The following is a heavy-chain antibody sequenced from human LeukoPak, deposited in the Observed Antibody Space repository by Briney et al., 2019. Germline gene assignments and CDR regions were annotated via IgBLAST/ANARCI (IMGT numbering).Heavy chain of an antibody. J-gene: IGHJ4*01. V-gene: IGHV4-34*01. D-gene: IGHD6-19*01. CDR1: GGSFSGYY. Sequence: SETLSLTCAVYGGSFSGYYWSWIRQPPGKGLEWIGEINHSGSTNYNPSLKSRVTISVDTSKNQFSLKLSSVTAADTAVYYCASILGIAVAWRWGHGTLVTVSS. CDR3: ASILGIAVAWR. CDR2: INHSGST.